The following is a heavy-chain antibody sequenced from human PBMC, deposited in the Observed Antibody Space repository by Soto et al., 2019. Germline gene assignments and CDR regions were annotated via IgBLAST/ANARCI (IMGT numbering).Heavy chain of an antibody. J-gene: IGHJ4*02. V-gene: IGHV1-18*01. CDR3: ARDGYYDILTGLLGDFDY. Sequence: ASVKVSCKASGYTFTSYGIGWVRQAPGQGLEWMGWISAYNGNTNYAQKLQGRVTMTTDTSTSTAYMELRSLRSDDTAVYYCARDGYYDILTGLLGDFDYWGQGTLVTVSS. CDR1: GYTFTSYG. D-gene: IGHD3-9*01. CDR2: ISAYNGNT.